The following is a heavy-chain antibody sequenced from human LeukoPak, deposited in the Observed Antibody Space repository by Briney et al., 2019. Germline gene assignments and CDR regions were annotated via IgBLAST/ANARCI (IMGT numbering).Heavy chain of an antibody. CDR3: ARLPIVVVIKETYFDY. CDR1: GGSFSGYY. CDR2: INHTRRP. Sequence: PSETLSLTCAVYGGSFSGYYWSGIRQPPGKGLEGIGEINHTRRPNYHPSLKLPVPISLYTSKNHFSLKLSSVTAADTAVYYCARLPIVVVIKETYFDYWGQGTLVTVSS. D-gene: IGHD3-22*01. V-gene: IGHV4-34*01. J-gene: IGHJ4*02.